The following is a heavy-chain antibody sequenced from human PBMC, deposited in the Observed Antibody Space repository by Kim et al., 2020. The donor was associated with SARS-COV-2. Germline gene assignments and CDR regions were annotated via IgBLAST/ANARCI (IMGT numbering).Heavy chain of an antibody. D-gene: IGHD3-10*01. CDR1: GFTFSSYA. CDR3: ARAGDSGFGEWSYYYYGMDV. V-gene: IGHV3-30*04. Sequence: GGSLRLSCAASGFTFSSYAMHWVRQAPGKGLEWVAVISYDGSNKYYADSVKGRFTISRDNSKNTLYLQMNSLRAEDTAVYYCARAGDSGFGEWSYYYYGMDVWGQGTTVTVSS. J-gene: IGHJ6*02. CDR2: ISYDGSNK.